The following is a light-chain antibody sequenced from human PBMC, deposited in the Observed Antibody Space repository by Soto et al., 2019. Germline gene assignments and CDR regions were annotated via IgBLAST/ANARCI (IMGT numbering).Light chain of an antibody. CDR1: SSDVGGYNY. V-gene: IGLV2-14*01. CDR3: SSYTSSSTLL. J-gene: IGLJ2*01. CDR2: DVI. Sequence: QSALTQPASVSGSAGQSITISCTGTSSDVGGYNYVSWYQQHPGKAPKLMIYDVINRPSGVSNRFSGSKSGNTASLTISGLQAEDEADYYCSSYTSSSTLLFGGGTKLTVL.